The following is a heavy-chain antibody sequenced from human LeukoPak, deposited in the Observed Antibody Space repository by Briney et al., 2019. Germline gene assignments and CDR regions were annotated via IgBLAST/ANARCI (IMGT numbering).Heavy chain of an antibody. V-gene: IGHV1-18*01. D-gene: IGHD6-13*01. Sequence: ASVKVSCTASGYTFTSYGISWVRQAPGQGLEWMGWISAYNGNTNYAQKLQGRVTMTTDTSTSTAYMELRSLRSDDTAVYYCARDRSSYSWFDPWGQGTLVTVSS. CDR3: ARDRSSYSWFDP. CDR2: ISAYNGNT. CDR1: GYTFTSYG. J-gene: IGHJ5*02.